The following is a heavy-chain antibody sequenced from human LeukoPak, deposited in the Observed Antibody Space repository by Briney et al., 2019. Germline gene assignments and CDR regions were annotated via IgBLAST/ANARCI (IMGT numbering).Heavy chain of an antibody. Sequence: CKASGXTFSSYAISWVRQAPGQGLEWMGGIIPIFGTANYAQKFQGRVTITADESTSTAYMELSSLRSEDTAVYYCAREGLRQQLDYWGQGTLVTVSS. J-gene: IGHJ4*02. CDR3: AREGLRQQLDY. D-gene: IGHD6-13*01. V-gene: IGHV1-69*01. CDR1: GXTFSSYA. CDR2: IIPIFGTA.